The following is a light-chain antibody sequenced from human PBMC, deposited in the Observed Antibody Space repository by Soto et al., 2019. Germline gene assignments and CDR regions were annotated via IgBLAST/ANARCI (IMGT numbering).Light chain of an antibody. J-gene: IGLJ2*01. CDR1: SANIGSNY. CDR2: RNN. Sequence: QSVLTQPPSASGTPGQTVTISCSGSSANIGSNYVSWYQQLPGPAPKLLIYRNNQRPSGVPDRFSGSKSGTSASLAISGLRSEDEADYYCAAWDDSLSGPVFGGGTQLTVL. V-gene: IGLV1-47*01. CDR3: AAWDDSLSGPV.